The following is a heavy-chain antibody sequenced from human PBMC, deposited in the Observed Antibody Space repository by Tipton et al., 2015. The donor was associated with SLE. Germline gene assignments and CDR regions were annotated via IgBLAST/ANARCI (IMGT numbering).Heavy chain of an antibody. CDR2: IYASGST. CDR1: DGSIRDYY. J-gene: IGHJ3*01. CDR3: ARGALDGGNDAFDL. V-gene: IGHV4-4*07. Sequence: TLSLTCTVSDGSIRDYYWTWIRQPAGEGLEWVGRIYASGSTNYRPSLRSRAAMSADTATSQVSLRLHAVTAADTAVYYCARGALDGGNDAFDLWGQGTMVTVSS. D-gene: IGHD3-16*01.